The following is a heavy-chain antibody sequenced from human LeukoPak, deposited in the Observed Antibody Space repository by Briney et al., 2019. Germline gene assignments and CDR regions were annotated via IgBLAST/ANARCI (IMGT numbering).Heavy chain of an antibody. V-gene: IGHV3-23*01. CDR2: ISGSGVGT. D-gene: IGHD3-22*01. Sequence: QSGGSLRLSCAASGFAFSSYAMSWVRQAPGKGLEWVSAISGSGVGTYYADSVKGRFTISRDSSKNTLYLQMNSLRAEDTAVYYCAKDPRRRVVVGHVYYFDYWGQGTLVTVSS. J-gene: IGHJ4*02. CDR1: GFAFSSYA. CDR3: AKDPRRRVVVGHVYYFDY.